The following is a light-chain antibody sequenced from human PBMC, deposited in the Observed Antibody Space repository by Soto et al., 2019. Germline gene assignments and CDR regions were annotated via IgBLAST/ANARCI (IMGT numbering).Light chain of an antibody. CDR2: NNN. Sequence: QSVLTQPPSASGTPGQRVTISCSGSSSNIGSNTVNWYQQLPGTAPKLLIYNNNQRPSGVPDRFSGSKSGTSASLAISGLQSEDVADYYCAAWDDSLNGLVFGTGTKLIVL. J-gene: IGLJ1*01. CDR3: AAWDDSLNGLV. V-gene: IGLV1-44*01. CDR1: SSNIGSNT.